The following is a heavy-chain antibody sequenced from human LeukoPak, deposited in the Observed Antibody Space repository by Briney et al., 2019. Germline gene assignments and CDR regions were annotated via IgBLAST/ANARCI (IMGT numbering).Heavy chain of an antibody. D-gene: IGHD6-19*01. J-gene: IGHJ4*02. CDR1: GGSISNYY. Sequence: SETLSLTCTVSGGSISNYYWIWIRQAPGKGLERIGYMYYSGATNYNPSLKSRVTTSVDTAKNQFSLRLSSVTAADTAVYYCARASSSAWYADYWGQGTLVTVSS. V-gene: IGHV4-59*01. CDR2: MYYSGAT. CDR3: ARASSSAWYADY.